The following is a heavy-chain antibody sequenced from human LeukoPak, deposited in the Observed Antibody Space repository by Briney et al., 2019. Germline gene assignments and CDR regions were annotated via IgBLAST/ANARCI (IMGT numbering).Heavy chain of an antibody. CDR1: GGSISSSSYY. J-gene: IGHJ5*02. V-gene: IGHV4-39*07. CDR3: ARAAAGYNWFDP. CDR2: IYYSGST. Sequence: SETLSLTCTVSGGSISSSSYYWGWIRQPPGKGLEWIGSIYYSGSTYYNPSLKSRVTISVDTSKNQFSLKLSSVTAADTAVYYCARAAAGYNWFDPWGQGTLVTVSS. D-gene: IGHD2-2*01.